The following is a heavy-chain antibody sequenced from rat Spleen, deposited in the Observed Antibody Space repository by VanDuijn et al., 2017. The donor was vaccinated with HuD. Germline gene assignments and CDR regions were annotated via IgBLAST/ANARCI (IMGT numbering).Heavy chain of an antibody. V-gene: IGHV5-31*01. D-gene: IGHD1-11*01. CDR2: ITHTGDST. J-gene: IGHJ2*01. CDR1: GFTFNSYW. Sequence: EVQLVETGGGLVQPGRSLKLSCVASGFTFNSYWMYWIRQAPGKGLEWVASITHTGDSTYYPDSVKGRFTISRDNAKSTLYLQMNSLRSEDTATYYCTAGGGYWDYWGQGVMVTVSS. CDR3: TAGGGYWDY.